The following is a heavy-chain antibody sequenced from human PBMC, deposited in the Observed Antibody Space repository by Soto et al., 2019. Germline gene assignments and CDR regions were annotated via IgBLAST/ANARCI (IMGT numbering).Heavy chain of an antibody. J-gene: IGHJ1*01. CDR2: ISGSGGSI. D-gene: IGHD2-2*01. CDR3: ASEDQSH. Sequence: GGSLRLSCAASGFTFSSYAMSWVRQAPGKGLEWVSAISGSGGSIYYADSVKGRFTISRDNAKNSLYLQMNSLRAEVTAVYYWASEDQSHWVKGALVTGSS. CDR1: GFTFSSYA. V-gene: IGHV3-23*01.